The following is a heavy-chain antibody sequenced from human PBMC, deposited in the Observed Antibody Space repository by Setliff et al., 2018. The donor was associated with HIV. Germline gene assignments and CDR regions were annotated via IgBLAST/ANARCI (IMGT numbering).Heavy chain of an antibody. CDR1: GGSVDSRDYY. CDR2: ILYGGTT. Sequence: SETLSLTCAVSGGSVDSRDYYWGWIRQPPGKGLEWIGNILYGGTTYYTPSLKSRVSISVDTSRNQFSLRLNSVTAAATAVYYCARPTTGLGGGAAFDIWGQGTMVTVSS. V-gene: IGHV4-39*01. D-gene: IGHD2-8*01. CDR3: ARPTTGLGGGAAFDI. J-gene: IGHJ3*02.